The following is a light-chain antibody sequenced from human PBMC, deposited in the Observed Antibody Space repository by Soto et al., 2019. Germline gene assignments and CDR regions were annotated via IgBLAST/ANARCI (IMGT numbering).Light chain of an antibody. CDR3: LLSYSGPRV. V-gene: IGLV7-46*01. J-gene: IGLJ3*02. Sequence: QAVVTQEPSLTVSPAGTVSLTCGSSTGAVTSEHYAYWFQQKPGQAPRTLIYNTNNKQSWTPARFSGSLLGGKAALTLSGAQPEDEAEYYCLLSYSGPRVFGGGTKLTVL. CDR1: TGAVTSEHY. CDR2: NTN.